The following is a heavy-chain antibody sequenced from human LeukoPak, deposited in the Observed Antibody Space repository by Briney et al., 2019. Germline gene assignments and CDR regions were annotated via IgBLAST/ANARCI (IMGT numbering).Heavy chain of an antibody. V-gene: IGHV3-7*01. CDR3: VRLRYTYGKNFDC. CDR1: GFTFKGYW. D-gene: IGHD5-18*01. J-gene: IGHJ4*02. CDR2: IQQDGSEK. Sequence: RGSLRLSCAASGFTFKGYWMSWVRQAPGKGLEWVANIQQDGSEKKYVDSVKGRFTISRDNAKNSLYLQMDSLRAEDTAVYYCVRLRYTYGKNFDCWGQGTLVTVSS.